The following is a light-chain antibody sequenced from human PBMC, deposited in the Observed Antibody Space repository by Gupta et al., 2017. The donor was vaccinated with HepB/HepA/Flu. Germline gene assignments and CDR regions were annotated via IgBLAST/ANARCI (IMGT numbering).Light chain of an antibody. CDR2: GAS. V-gene: IGKV3-15*01. J-gene: IGKJ1*01. CDR3: QQYNNWPPWT. Sequence: EIVMTQSPATLFVSPGERATLSCRASQSVSSNLAWYQQKPGQAPRLLIYGASTRATDIPAGFSGTGSGTEFTLTISSLQSEDFAVYYCQQYNNWPPWTFGQGTKVEIK. CDR1: QSVSSN.